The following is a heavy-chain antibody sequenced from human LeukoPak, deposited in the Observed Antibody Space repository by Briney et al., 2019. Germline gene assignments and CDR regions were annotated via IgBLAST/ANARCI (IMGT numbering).Heavy chain of an antibody. CDR1: GFTFSSYS. CDR3: ARNVVAFDI. J-gene: IGHJ3*02. V-gene: IGHV3-21*01. CDR2: ISSSSSYI. Sequence: GGPLRLSCAASGFTFSSYSVNWFRQAPGKVLEWGSSISSSSSYIYYADSVKGRFTISRDNAKTSLYLQMNSLRAEHTAVYYCARNVVAFDIWGQGTMVTVSS. D-gene: IGHD2-15*01.